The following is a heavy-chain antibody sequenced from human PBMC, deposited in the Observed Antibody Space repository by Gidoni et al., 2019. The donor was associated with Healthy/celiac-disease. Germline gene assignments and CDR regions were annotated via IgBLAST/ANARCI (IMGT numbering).Heavy chain of an antibody. CDR2: FDPEDGET. CDR3: ATDAGHYYGSGSPLSS. J-gene: IGHJ4*02. V-gene: IGHV1-24*01. Sequence: QVQLVQSGAEVKKPGASVTVSCKVSGYTLTELSMHWVRQAPGKGLEWMGGFDPEDGETIYAQKFQGRVTMTEDTSTDTAYMELSSLRSEDTAVYYCATDAGHYYGSGSPLSSWGQGTLVTVSS. D-gene: IGHD3-10*01. CDR1: GYTLTELS.